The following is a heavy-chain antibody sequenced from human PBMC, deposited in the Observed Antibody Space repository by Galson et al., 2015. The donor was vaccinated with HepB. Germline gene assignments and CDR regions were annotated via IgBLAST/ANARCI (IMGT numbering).Heavy chain of an antibody. CDR3: AREWRGLSAFDY. V-gene: IGHV3-30-3*01. Sequence: SLRLSCAASGFTFSSYAMHWVRQAPGKGLEWVAVISYDGSNKYYADSVKGRFTISRDNSKNTLYLQMNSLRAEDTAVYYCAREWRGLSAFDYWGQGALLTPSS. J-gene: IGHJ4*02. CDR2: ISYDGSNK. D-gene: IGHD2-2*01. CDR1: GFTFSSYA.